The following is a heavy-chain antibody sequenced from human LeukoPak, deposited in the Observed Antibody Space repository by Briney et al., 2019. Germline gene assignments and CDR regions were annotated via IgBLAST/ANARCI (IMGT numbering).Heavy chain of an antibody. CDR1: EYTFTSYA. J-gene: IGHJ4*02. Sequence: ASVKVSCKASEYTFTSYAMHWVRQAPGQRLEWMGWINAGNGNTKYSQKFQGRVTITRDTSASTAYMELSSLRSEDTAVYYCAREGSKAVAGPDYWGQGTLVTVSS. V-gene: IGHV1-3*01. CDR3: AREGSKAVAGPDY. D-gene: IGHD6-19*01. CDR2: INAGNGNT.